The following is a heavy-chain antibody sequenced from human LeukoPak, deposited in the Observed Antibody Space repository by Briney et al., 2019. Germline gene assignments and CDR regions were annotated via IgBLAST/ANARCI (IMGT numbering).Heavy chain of an antibody. CDR1: GYTFTSYA. CDR3: ARREYDYVWGSYRQDY. D-gene: IGHD3-16*02. V-gene: IGHV7-4-1*02. CDR2: INTNTGNP. J-gene: IGHJ4*02. Sequence: ASVKVSCKASGYTFTSYAMNWVRQAPGQGLEWMGWINTNTGNPTYAQGFTGRFVFSLDPSVSTAYLQISSLKAEDTAVYYCARREYDYVWGSYRQDYWGQGTLVTVSS.